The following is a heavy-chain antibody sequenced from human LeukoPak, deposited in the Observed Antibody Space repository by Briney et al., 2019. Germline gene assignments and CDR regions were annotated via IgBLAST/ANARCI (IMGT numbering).Heavy chain of an antibody. J-gene: IGHJ6*03. D-gene: IGHD6-19*01. Sequence: GGSLRLSCAASGFTFSSYGMNWVRQAPGKGLEWVSSIGTSGSYIYYTDSVKGRFTISRDNPKNTLYLQMNSLRAEDTAVYYCAKGLVNPYYYYYMDVWGKGTTVTISS. CDR3: AKGLVNPYYYYYMDV. CDR2: IGTSGSYI. CDR1: GFTFSSYG. V-gene: IGHV3-21*01.